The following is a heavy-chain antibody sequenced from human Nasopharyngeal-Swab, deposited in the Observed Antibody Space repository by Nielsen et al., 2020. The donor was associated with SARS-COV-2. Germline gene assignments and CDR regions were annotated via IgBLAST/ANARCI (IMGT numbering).Heavy chain of an antibody. J-gene: IGHJ6*02. CDR2: INHSGST. CDR3: ARGRHRYDYVWGSYRYYYYGLDV. V-gene: IGHV4-34*01. Sequence: SETLSLTCAVYGGSFSGYYWSWIRQPPGKGLEWIGEINHSGSTNYNPSLKSRVTISADTSKNQFSLKLSSVTAADTALYYCARGRHRYDYVWGSYRYYYYGLDVWGQGTTVTVSS. D-gene: IGHD3-16*02. CDR1: GGSFSGYY.